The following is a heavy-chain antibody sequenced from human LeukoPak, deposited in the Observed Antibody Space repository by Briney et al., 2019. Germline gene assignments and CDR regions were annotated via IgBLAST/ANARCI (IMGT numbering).Heavy chain of an antibody. CDR1: GGTFSSYA. CDR3: ASVLSGIAVAGSFDP. J-gene: IGHJ5*02. V-gene: IGHV1-69*04. D-gene: IGHD6-19*01. Sequence: SVKVSCKASGGTFSSYAISWVRHAPGQGLEWMGRIIPILGIANYAQKFQGRVTITADKSTSTAYMELSSLRSEDTAVYYCASVLSGIAVAGSFDPWGQGTLVTVSS. CDR2: IIPILGIA.